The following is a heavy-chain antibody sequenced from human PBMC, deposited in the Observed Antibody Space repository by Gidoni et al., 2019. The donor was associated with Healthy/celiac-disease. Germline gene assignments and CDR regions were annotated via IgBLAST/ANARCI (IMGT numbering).Heavy chain of an antibody. CDR3: ARGSGMATISHFADY. Sequence: QLQLQESGPGLVKPSETLSLTCTVSGGSISSSSYYWGWIRQPPGKGLEWIGSIYYSGSTYYNPSLKSRVTISVDTSKNPFSLKLSSVTAADTAVYYCARGSGMATISHFADYWGQGTLVTVSS. CDR2: IYYSGST. CDR1: GGSISSSSYY. D-gene: IGHD5-12*01. V-gene: IGHV4-39*01. J-gene: IGHJ4*02.